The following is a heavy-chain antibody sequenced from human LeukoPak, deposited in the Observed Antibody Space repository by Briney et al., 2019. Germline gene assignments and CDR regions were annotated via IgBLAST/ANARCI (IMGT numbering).Heavy chain of an antibody. V-gene: IGHV1-8*01. J-gene: IGHJ5*02. CDR2: MNPNTGNT. D-gene: IGHD3-16*01. CDR1: GYTFTSFD. Sequence: ASVTVSCKASGYTFTSFDINWVRQATGQGLEWMGWMNPNTGNTGSAQKLQGRVTMTRNTSISTAYMELSSLRSDDTAVYYCARCPSKYYDYVWGSYRNWFDPWGQGTLVTVSS. CDR3: ARCPSKYYDYVWGSYRNWFDP.